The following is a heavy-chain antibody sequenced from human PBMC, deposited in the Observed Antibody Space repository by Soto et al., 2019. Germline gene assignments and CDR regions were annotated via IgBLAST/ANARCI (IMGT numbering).Heavy chain of an antibody. CDR2: ISASGGST. V-gene: IGHV3-23*04. CDR1: GFTFSTYA. CDR3: AKDHWGSY. J-gene: IGHJ4*02. D-gene: IGHD3-16*01. Sequence: VQLVESGGGVVQPGRSLRLSCTASGFTFSTYAMSWVRQAPGKGLEWVSAISASGGSTYYADSVKGRVTISRDNSKSTLYLQMNSLRAEDTALYYCAKDHWGSYSGQGTLVTVSS.